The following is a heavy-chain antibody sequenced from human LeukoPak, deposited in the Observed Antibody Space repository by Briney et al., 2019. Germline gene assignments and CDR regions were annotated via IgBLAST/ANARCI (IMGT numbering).Heavy chain of an antibody. Sequence: GASVKLSCKVSVSTLSELSMHWVRQSPGKRLGWMGGFDLEDGETIYAQKFQCRVTMTEDTSTDTAYMALSSVISEEKAVYYCATVIHIGGSYLDVFDIRGQGTMVTVSS. CDR3: ATVIHIGGSYLDVFDI. D-gene: IGHD1-26*01. J-gene: IGHJ3*02. CDR1: VSTLSELS. CDR2: FDLEDGET. V-gene: IGHV1-24*01.